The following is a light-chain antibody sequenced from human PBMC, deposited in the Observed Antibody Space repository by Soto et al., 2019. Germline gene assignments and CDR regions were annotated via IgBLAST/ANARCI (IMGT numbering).Light chain of an antibody. V-gene: IGKV3-20*01. J-gene: IGKJ5*01. CDR2: AAS. CDR3: QQYGSSPRIT. Sequence: EIVLTQSPGTLSLSPGERATLSCRASQSFSGTYLAWYQQKPGQAPRLLIYAASTRATGIPDRFSGSGSGTDFTLTISRLEPEDFAVYYCQQYGSSPRITFGQGTRREIK. CDR1: QSFSGTY.